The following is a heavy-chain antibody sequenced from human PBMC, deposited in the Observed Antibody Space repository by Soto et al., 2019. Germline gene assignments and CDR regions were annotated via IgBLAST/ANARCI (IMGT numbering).Heavy chain of an antibody. J-gene: IGHJ4*02. CDR2: IKSSGDT. CDR3: ARQHYYDSSGYYTWN. V-gene: IGHV4-39*01. Sequence: SETLSLTCIVSGGSINSDTYYWGWIRQSPGTGLEWVGSIKSSGDTYYNPSLKSRVTVSVDTSKNQFSLRLNSVTAADTAVYYCARQHYYDSSGYYTWNWGQGTLVTVSS. CDR1: GGSINSDTYY. D-gene: IGHD3-22*01.